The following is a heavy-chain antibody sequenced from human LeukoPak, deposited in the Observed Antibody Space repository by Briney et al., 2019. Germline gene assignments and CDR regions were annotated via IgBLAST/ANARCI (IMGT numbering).Heavy chain of an antibody. CDR3: VFPGGGYVYFDY. J-gene: IGHJ4*02. V-gene: IGHV1-46*01. D-gene: IGHD5-12*01. Sequence: ASVKVSCKASTYTFTNYYIHWVRQAPVQGLEWMGLINPSSGYTTYAQKFQGRVTMTRDTPTSTVYMELNSLRSEDTAVYYCVFPGGGYVYFDYWGLGTLVTVSS. CDR1: TYTFTNYY. CDR2: INPSSGYT.